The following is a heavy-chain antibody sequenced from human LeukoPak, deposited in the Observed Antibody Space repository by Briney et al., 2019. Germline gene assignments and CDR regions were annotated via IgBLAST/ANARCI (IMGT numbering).Heavy chain of an antibody. Sequence: PSETLSLTCAVSGDSISSTNWWNWVRQPPGKGLEWIAEINHSGSTNYNPSLKSRVTISVDTSKNQFSLKLSSVTAADTAVYYCARTYYDYVWGSYRPNWFDPWGQGTLVTVSS. CDR1: GDSISSTNW. D-gene: IGHD3-16*02. CDR3: ARTYYDYVWGSYRPNWFDP. J-gene: IGHJ5*02. CDR2: INHSGST. V-gene: IGHV4-4*02.